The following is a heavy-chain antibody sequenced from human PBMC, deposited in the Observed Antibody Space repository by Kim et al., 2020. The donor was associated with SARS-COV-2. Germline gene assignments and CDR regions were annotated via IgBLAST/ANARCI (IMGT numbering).Heavy chain of an antibody. CDR3: AKLTTVTTWIPEYFQH. CDR1: GFTFSSYA. CDR2: ISGSGGST. V-gene: IGHV3-23*01. D-gene: IGHD4-17*01. Sequence: GSLRLSCAASGFTFSSYAMSWVRQAPGKGLEWVSAISGSGGSTYYADSVKGRFTISRDNSKNTLYLQMNSLRAEDTAVYYCAKLTTVTTWIPEYFQHWGQGTLVTVSS. J-gene: IGHJ1*01.